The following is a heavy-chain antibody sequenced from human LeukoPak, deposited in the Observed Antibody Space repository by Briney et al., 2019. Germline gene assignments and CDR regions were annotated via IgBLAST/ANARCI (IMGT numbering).Heavy chain of an antibody. D-gene: IGHD2-2*01. CDR2: INHSGGT. J-gene: IGHJ6*03. Sequence: SETLSLTCAVYGGSFSGYYWSWIRQPPGKGLEWIGEINHSGGTNYNPSLKSRVTISVDTSKNQFSLKLSSVTAGDTAVYYCARAGYCSSTSCRTRYYYYMDVWGKGTTVTVSS. V-gene: IGHV4-34*01. CDR1: GGSFSGYY. CDR3: ARAGYCSSTSCRTRYYYYMDV.